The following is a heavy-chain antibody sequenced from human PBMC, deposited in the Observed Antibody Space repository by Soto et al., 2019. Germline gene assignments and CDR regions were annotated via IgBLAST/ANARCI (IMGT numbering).Heavy chain of an antibody. CDR3: ARGPRHGAFDI. J-gene: IGHJ3*02. Sequence: SETLSLTCAVSGGSISSGGYSWSWIRQPPGKGLEWIGYIYHSGSTYYNPSLKSRVTISVDRSKNQFSLKLSSVTAADTAVYYCARGPRHGAFDIWGQGTMVTVS. CDR2: IYHSGST. CDR1: GGSISSGGYS. V-gene: IGHV4-30-2*01.